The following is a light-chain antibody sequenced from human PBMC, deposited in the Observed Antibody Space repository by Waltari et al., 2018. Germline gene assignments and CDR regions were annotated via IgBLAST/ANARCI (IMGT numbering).Light chain of an antibody. CDR1: QSIGRT. V-gene: IGKV6D-21*02. CDR3: HHIARLPRT. CDR2: CAS. J-gene: IGKJ1*01. Sequence: TCRASQSIGRTLHWFQQKPNQAPRLLILCASQSTTGIPSRFSGSGSGTDFSLTINRLEPEDAAVYYCHHIARLPRTFGRGTKVEIK.